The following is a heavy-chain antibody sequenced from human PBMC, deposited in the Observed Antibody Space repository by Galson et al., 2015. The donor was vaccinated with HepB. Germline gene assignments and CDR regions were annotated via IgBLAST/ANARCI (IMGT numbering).Heavy chain of an antibody. Sequence: SLRLSCAASGFTFSSYWMSWVRQAPGKGLEWVANIKQDGSEKYYVDSVKGRFTISRDNAKNSLYLQMNSLRAEDTAVYYCAKGEAAAVSNAFDIWGQGTMVTVSS. CDR1: GFTFSSYW. CDR3: AKGEAAAVSNAFDI. V-gene: IGHV3-7*03. CDR2: IKQDGSEK. J-gene: IGHJ3*02. D-gene: IGHD6-25*01.